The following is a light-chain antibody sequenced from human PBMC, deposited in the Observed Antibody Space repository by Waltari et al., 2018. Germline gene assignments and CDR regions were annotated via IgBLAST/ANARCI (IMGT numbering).Light chain of an antibody. Sequence: EIVMTQSPATLSVSPGETATLSCRASQSVSSNVAWYQKKPGQAPRLLIYDASTRATSIPARFRGSGSGTEFTLTISSLQSEDFAVYYCQQYNRWPPFTFGQGTRLEIK. V-gene: IGKV3-15*01. CDR1: QSVSSN. CDR3: QQYNRWPPFT. J-gene: IGKJ5*01. CDR2: DAS.